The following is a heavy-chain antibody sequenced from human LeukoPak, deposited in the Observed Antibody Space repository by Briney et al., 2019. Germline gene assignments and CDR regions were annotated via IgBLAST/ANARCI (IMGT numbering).Heavy chain of an antibody. CDR3: ARDDTIYYDSRTDAFDI. J-gene: IGHJ3*02. CDR1: GFTFSNYA. Sequence: GGSLRLSCAASGFTFSNYAMHWVRQAPGKGLEWVAFIRYDGSNKYYSDSVKGQFTISRDNSKNTLYLQMNSLRAEDTAVYYCARDDTIYYDSRTDAFDIWGQGTMVTVSS. CDR2: IRYDGSNK. V-gene: IGHV3-30*02. D-gene: IGHD3-22*01.